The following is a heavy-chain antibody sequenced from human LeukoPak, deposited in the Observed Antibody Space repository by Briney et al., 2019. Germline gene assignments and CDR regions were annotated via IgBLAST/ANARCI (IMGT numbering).Heavy chain of an antibody. CDR3: ARGRKAWFDP. CDR1: GGSISSDNYY. J-gene: IGHJ5*02. D-gene: IGHD1-14*01. V-gene: IGHV4-61*02. CDR2: IYTSGST. Sequence: SETLSLTCTVSGGSISSDNYYWSWIRQPAGKGLEWIGRIYTSGSTNYNPSLKSRVTISVDTSKNQFSLKLSSVTAADTAVYYCARGRKAWFDPWGQGTLVTVSS.